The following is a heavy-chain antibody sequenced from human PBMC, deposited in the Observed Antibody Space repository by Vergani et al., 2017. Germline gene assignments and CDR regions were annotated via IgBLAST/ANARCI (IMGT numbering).Heavy chain of an antibody. J-gene: IGHJ6*03. CDR2: IYYSGST. CDR3: ARAQIAAAASWGGSMDV. Sequence: QVQLQESGPGLVKPSQTLSLTCTVSGGSISSGGYYWSWIRQHPGKGLEWIGYIYYSGSTYYNPSLKSRVTISVDTSKNQFSLKLSSVTAAETAVYYCARAQIAAAASWGGSMDVWGKGTTVTVSS. V-gene: IGHV4-31*03. D-gene: IGHD6-13*01. CDR1: GGSISSGGYY.